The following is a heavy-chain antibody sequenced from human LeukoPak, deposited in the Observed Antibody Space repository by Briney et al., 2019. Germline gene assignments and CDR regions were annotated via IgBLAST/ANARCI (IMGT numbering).Heavy chain of an antibody. D-gene: IGHD4-17*01. CDR2: ISAYNGNT. Sequence: ASVKVSCKASGYTFTSYGISWVRQAPGQGLEWMGWISAYNGNTNYAQKLQGRVTMTRDTSRSTAYVELRSLKSDDTAVYYCARDHRYYGDSNFDYWGQGTLVTVSS. CDR1: GYTFTSYG. V-gene: IGHV1-18*01. CDR3: ARDHRYYGDSNFDY. J-gene: IGHJ4*02.